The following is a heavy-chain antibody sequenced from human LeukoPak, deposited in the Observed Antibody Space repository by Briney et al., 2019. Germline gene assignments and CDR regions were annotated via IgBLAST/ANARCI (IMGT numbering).Heavy chain of an antibody. CDR3: VKGRRGSSYVHYFDS. J-gene: IGHJ4*02. Sequence: GRSLRLSCVASGFTFSRYGMHWVRQAPGKGLEWVGVISSNGSNTYYGDSVKGRFTISRDNSNNTLSLQMNGLTTEDTGVYFCVKGRRGSSYVHYFDSWGQGTLVTVSS. CDR2: ISSNGSNT. CDR1: GFTFSRYG. V-gene: IGHV3-30*18. D-gene: IGHD5-18*01.